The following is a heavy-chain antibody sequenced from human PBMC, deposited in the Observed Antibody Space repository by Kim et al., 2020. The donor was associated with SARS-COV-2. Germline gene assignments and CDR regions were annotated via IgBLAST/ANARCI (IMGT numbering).Heavy chain of an antibody. Sequence: DSVKGRFTISRDNSKNTLYLQMNSLRAEDTAVYYCAKTARQQLVLDAFDIWGQGTMVTVSS. D-gene: IGHD6-13*01. CDR3: AKTARQQLVLDAFDI. V-gene: IGHV3-23*01. J-gene: IGHJ3*02.